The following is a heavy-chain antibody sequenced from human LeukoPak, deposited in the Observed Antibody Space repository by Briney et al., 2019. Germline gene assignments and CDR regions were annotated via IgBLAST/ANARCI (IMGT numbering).Heavy chain of an antibody. Sequence: SETLSLTCTVSSGSLSNYYWSWIRQPPGKGLEWIGYIYYSGTTNYNPSLRSRVTISVDTSKNQFSLRLTSVTAADTAVYYCARQGGSYLNYFDYWGQGTLVTVSS. J-gene: IGHJ4*02. V-gene: IGHV4-59*08. CDR1: SGSLSNYY. CDR2: IYYSGTT. D-gene: IGHD1-26*01. CDR3: ARQGGSYLNYFDY.